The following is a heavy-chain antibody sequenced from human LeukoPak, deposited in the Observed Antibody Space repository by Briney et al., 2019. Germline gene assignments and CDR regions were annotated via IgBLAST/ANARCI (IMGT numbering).Heavy chain of an antibody. CDR1: GFTFSSYW. D-gene: IGHD1-1*01. Sequence: PGGSLRLSCAASGFTFSSYWMSWVRQAPGKGLEWVANIKQDGSEKYYMDSVKGRFTISRDNAKNSLYLQMNSLRAEDTAVYYCASNMASTGTTTDYWGQGTLVTVSS. V-gene: IGHV3-7*01. J-gene: IGHJ4*02. CDR3: ASNMASTGTTTDY. CDR2: IKQDGSEK.